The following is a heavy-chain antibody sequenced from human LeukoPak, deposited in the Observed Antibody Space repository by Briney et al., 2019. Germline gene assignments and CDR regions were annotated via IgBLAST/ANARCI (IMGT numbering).Heavy chain of an antibody. CDR1: GGTFSSYA. CDR2: IIPIFGTA. V-gene: IGHV1-69*13. J-gene: IGHJ4*02. CDR3: ARVITGYFDY. D-gene: IGHD3-22*01. Sequence: ASVKVSCKASGGTFSSYAISWVRQAPGQGLEWMGGIIPIFGTANHAQKFQGRVTITADESTSTAYMELSSLRSEDTAVYYCARVITGYFDYWGQGTLVTVSS.